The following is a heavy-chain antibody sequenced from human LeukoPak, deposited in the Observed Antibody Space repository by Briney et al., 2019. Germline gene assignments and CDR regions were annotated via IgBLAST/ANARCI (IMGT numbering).Heavy chain of an antibody. Sequence: GGSLRLSCAASGFTFSSYAMSWVRQAPGKGLEWVSAISGSGGSTYYADSVKGRFTISRDNSKNTLYLQMNSLRAEDTAVYYCARAGLWSGYYMGFDYWGQGTLVTVSS. D-gene: IGHD3-3*01. CDR1: GFTFSSYA. J-gene: IGHJ4*02. CDR2: ISGSGGST. V-gene: IGHV3-23*01. CDR3: ARAGLWSGYYMGFDY.